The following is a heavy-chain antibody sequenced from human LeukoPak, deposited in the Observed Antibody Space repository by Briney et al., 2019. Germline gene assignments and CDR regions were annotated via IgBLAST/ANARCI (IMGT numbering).Heavy chain of an antibody. CDR3: AGARCSSTSCYTFDY. V-gene: IGHV4-30-4*01. Sequence: PSETLSPTCTLSGGSISSGDYYWSWIRQPPGKGLEWIGYIYYSGSTYYNPSLKSRVTISVDTSKNQFSLKLSSVTAADTAVYYCAGARCSSTSCYTFDYWGQGTLVTVSS. CDR1: GGSISSGDYY. D-gene: IGHD2-2*02. CDR2: IYYSGST. J-gene: IGHJ4*02.